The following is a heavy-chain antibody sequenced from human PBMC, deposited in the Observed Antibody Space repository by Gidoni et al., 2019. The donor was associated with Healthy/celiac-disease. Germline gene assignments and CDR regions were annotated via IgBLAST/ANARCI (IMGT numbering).Heavy chain of an antibody. J-gene: IGHJ3*02. D-gene: IGHD1-26*01. CDR1: GGTFSSYA. CDR3: ARGEGRWVAFDI. Sequence: QVQLVQSGAEVKKPGSSVKVSCKASGGTFSSYAISWVRQAPGQGLEWMGRIIPILGIANYAQKFQGRVTITAEKSTSTAHMELSSLRSEDTAVYYCARGEGRWVAFDIWGQGTMVTVSS. CDR2: IIPILGIA. V-gene: IGHV1-69*04.